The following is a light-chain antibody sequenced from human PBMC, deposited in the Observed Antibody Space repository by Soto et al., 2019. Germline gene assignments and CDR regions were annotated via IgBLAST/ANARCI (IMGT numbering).Light chain of an antibody. J-gene: IGKJ1*01. V-gene: IGKV1-5*03. Sequence: DIQMTQSPSTLSASVGDRVTITCRASQSISSWVAWYQQKPGKAPKLLIYKASSVESGVPSRFSGSASGTEFTPTISSLQHDDFATYYCQQYNSYWTFGQGTKVEIK. CDR3: QQYNSYWT. CDR1: QSISSW. CDR2: KAS.